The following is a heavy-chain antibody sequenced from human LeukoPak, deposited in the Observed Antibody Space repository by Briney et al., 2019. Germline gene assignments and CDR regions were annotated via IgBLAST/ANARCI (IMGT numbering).Heavy chain of an antibody. V-gene: IGHV1-2*02. CDR1: GYTFTGYY. CDR3: AREYYGRALDP. J-gene: IGHJ5*02. D-gene: IGHD2-21*01. CDR2: INPNSGGT. Sequence: GASVKVSCKASGYTFTGYYMHWVRQAPGQGLDGMGWINPNSGGTNFAQKFQGRVTMTRDTSISTAYMELSRLRSDDTAVYYCAREYYGRALDPWGQGTLVTVSS.